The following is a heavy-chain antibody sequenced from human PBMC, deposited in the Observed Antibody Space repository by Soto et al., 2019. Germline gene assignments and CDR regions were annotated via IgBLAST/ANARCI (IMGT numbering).Heavy chain of an antibody. V-gene: IGHV4-31*03. D-gene: IGHD2-15*01. CDR2: IYYSGST. CDR1: GGSISSGGYY. J-gene: IGHJ3*02. Sequence: QVQLQESGPGLVKPSQTLSLTCTVSGGSISSGGYYWSWIRQHPGKGLEWIGYIYYSGSTYYNSSLKSRVTISVDTSKNQFSLKLSSVTAADTAVYYCARDGYCSGGSCYGGAFDIWGQGTMVTVSS. CDR3: ARDGYCSGGSCYGGAFDI.